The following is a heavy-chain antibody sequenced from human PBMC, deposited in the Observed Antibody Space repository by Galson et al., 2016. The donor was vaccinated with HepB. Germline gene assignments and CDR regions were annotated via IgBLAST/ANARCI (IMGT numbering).Heavy chain of an antibody. CDR1: GFTFSNYG. V-gene: IGHV3-33*01. D-gene: IGHD3-16*01. Sequence: SLRLSCAASGFTFSNYGLHWVRQAPGKGLEWVAATWFDGRDQYYRDSVKGRFTISKDNSKNTLFLQMNSLRAEDTAVYYCARDVGLGITLYNWFDPWGQGTLVTVSS. J-gene: IGHJ5*02. CDR2: TWFDGRDQ. CDR3: ARDVGLGITLYNWFDP.